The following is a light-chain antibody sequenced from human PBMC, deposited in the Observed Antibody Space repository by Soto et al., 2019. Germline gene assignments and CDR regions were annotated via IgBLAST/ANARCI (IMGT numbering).Light chain of an antibody. V-gene: IGKV3D-20*01. J-gene: IGKJ5*01. CDR3: EQYGSPPIT. CDR1: QRVSGGF. Sequence: DIVLTQSPATLSLSRGEKATIYCGVSQRVSGGFLAWYQQKPGLAPRLILYDTSFRATGIPDWFRGRRSGPYFSLTISILEPEDYAVYYCEQYGSPPITFGQGTRLEIK. CDR2: DTS.